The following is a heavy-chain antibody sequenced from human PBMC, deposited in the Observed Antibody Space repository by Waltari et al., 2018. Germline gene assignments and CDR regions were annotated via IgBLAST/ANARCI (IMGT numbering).Heavy chain of an antibody. CDR3: ALYEVRGVIRGNAFDI. D-gene: IGHD3-10*01. J-gene: IGHJ3*02. CDR1: GGPISSSNW. V-gene: IGHV4-4*02. CDR2: IYHSGST. Sequence: QVQLQESGPGLVKPSGTLSLTCAVSGGPISSSNWWRWVRQPPGKGLEWIGEIYHSGSTNYNPSLKSRVTISGDKSKNQFSLKLSSVTAADTAVYYCALYEVRGVIRGNAFDIWGQGTMVTVSS.